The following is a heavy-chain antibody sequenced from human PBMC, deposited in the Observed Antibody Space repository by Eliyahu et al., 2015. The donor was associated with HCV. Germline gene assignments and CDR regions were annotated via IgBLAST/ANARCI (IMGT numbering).Heavy chain of an antibody. D-gene: IGHD4-11*01. Sequence: QVQLVESGGGVVQPGRSLRLSCAASGFTFSSYGMHWVRQAPGKGLEWVAVISYDGSNKYYADSVKGRFTISRDNSKNTLYLRMNSLRAEDTAVYYCAKDSSSYSNYEAPFFDYWGQGTLVTVSS. CDR1: GFTFSSYG. CDR2: ISYDGSNK. J-gene: IGHJ4*02. V-gene: IGHV3-30*18. CDR3: AKDSSSYSNYEAPFFDY.